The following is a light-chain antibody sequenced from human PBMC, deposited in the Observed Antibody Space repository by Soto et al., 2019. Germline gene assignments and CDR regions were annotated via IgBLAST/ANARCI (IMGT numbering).Light chain of an antibody. CDR1: NIDSRS. CDR3: QVWDNVDDHIYV. V-gene: IGLV3-21*02. Sequence: SYELTQPPSVSVAPGQTATISCGENNIDSRSVHWYQQKPGQAPLLVVYDNSFRPSGIPNRFSGYNSGNTATLPISRVEAGDEADYYCQVWDNVDDHIYVFGTGTKV. J-gene: IGLJ1*01. CDR2: DNS.